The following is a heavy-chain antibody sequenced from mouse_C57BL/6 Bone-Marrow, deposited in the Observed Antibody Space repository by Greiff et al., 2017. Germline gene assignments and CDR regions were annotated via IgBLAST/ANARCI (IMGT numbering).Heavy chain of an antibody. J-gene: IGHJ1*03. V-gene: IGHV1-26*01. Sequence: EVQLQQSGPELVKPGASVKISCKASGYTFTDYYMNWVKQSHGKSLEWIGDINPNNGGTSYNQKFKGKATLTVDKSSSTAYMELRSLTSEDSAVYYCAGYDYVYWYFDVWGTGTTVTVSS. CDR3: AGYDYVYWYFDV. CDR2: INPNNGGT. D-gene: IGHD2-4*01. CDR1: GYTFTDYY.